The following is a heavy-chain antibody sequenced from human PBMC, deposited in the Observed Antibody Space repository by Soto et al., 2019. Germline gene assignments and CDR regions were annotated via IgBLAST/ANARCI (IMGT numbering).Heavy chain of an antibody. V-gene: IGHV4-31*03. D-gene: IGHD2-21*01. CDR3: ARDPLGGYYDSGGDYSY. Sequence: QVQLQESGPGLVQPSQTLSLTCTVSGGSIYSGGYYWTWIRQHPGKGLEWIGYTYYSGNTHYNPSPKSRLAISVDTAKNHFSLTLHSGTAADTAVYYCARDPLGGYYDSGGDYSYWGQGLLVTGSS. CDR2: TYYSGNT. CDR1: GGSIYSGGYY. J-gene: IGHJ4*02.